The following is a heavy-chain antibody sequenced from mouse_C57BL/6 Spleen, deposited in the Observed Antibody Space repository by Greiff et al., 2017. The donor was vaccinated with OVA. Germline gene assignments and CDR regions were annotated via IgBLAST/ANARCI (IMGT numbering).Heavy chain of an antibody. J-gene: IGHJ4*01. CDR1: GYAFSSSW. Sequence: VKLMESGPELVKPGASVKISCKASGYAFSSSWMNWVKQRPGKGLEWIGRIYPGDGDTNYNGKFKGKATLTADKSSSTAYMQLSSLTSEDSAVYFCASTGTVYAMDYWGQGTSVTVSS. CDR3: ASTGTVYAMDY. CDR2: IYPGDGDT. V-gene: IGHV1-82*01. D-gene: IGHD4-1*02.